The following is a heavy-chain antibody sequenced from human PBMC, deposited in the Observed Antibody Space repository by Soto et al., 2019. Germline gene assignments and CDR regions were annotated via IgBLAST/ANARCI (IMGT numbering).Heavy chain of an antibody. V-gene: IGHV1-2*04. Sequence: ASVKVSCKASGYTFTDYYMHWVRQAPGQGLEWMGWINPNSGGTNYAQKFQGWVTMTRDTSISTAYMELSRLRSDDTAVYYCARQDGYSYGYYFVYWGQGTLVTVAS. CDR3: ARQDGYSYGYYFVY. CDR2: INPNSGGT. CDR1: GYTFTDYY. J-gene: IGHJ4*02. D-gene: IGHD5-18*01.